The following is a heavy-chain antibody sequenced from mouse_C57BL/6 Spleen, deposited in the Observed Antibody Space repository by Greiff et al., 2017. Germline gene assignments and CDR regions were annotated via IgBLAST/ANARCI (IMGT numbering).Heavy chain of an antibody. D-gene: IGHD2-1*01. V-gene: IGHV1-18*01. CDR3: ARSSIYYKYVDV. Sequence: EVQGVESGPELVKPGASVKIPCKASGYTFTDYNMDWVKQSHGKSLEWIGDINPNNGGTIYNQKFKGKATLTVDKSSSTAYMELRSLTSEDTAGYYCARSSIYYKYVDVWGTGTTVTVSS. J-gene: IGHJ1*03. CDR2: INPNNGGT. CDR1: GYTFTDYN.